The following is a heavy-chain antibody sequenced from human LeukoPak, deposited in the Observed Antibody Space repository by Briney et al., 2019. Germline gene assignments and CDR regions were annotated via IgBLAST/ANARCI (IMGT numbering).Heavy chain of an antibody. D-gene: IGHD6-19*01. V-gene: IGHV3-30-3*01. Sequence: GRSLRLSCAASGFTFSNYAMHWVRQAPGHGLEWVAFMSFDGSDKYYAESVKGRVTISRDKSKNTLYLQMNSLRFEDTAVYYCARDQPGTYTLSSTWGQGTLVTVSS. CDR2: MSFDGSDK. J-gene: IGHJ5*02. CDR1: GFTFSNYA. CDR3: ARDQPGTYTLSST.